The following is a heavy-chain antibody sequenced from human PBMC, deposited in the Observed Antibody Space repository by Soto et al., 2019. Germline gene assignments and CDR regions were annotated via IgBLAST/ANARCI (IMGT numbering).Heavy chain of an antibody. V-gene: IGHV3-9*01. CDR3: AKDKYSSSWALGFDD. CDR2: ISWNSGSI. Sequence: GGSLRLSCAASGFTFDDYAMHWVRQAPGKGLEWVSGISWNSGSIGYADSVKGRFTISRDNAKNSLYLQMNSLRAEDTALYYCAKDKYSSSWALGFDDWGQGTRVTVSS. CDR1: GFTFDDYA. J-gene: IGHJ4*02. D-gene: IGHD6-13*01.